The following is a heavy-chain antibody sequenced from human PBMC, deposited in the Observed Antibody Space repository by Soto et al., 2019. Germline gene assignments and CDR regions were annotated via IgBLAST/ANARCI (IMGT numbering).Heavy chain of an antibody. D-gene: IGHD3-16*01. J-gene: IGHJ4*02. Sequence: PWGSLRLSCAASGFTFSSYAMSWVRQAPGKGLEWVSAISGRGGSTYYADSVKGRVTISRDNSKNTLYLQINSPRAEGRAVYYCAQDAGGLTLGGVLAEARDSWRQGPLVTVSS. CDR1: GFTFSSYA. CDR3: AQDAGGLTLGGVLAEARDS. CDR2: ISGRGGST. V-gene: IGHV3-23*01.